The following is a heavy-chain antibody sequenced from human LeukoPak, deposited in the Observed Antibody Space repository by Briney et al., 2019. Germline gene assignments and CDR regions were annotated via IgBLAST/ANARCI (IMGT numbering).Heavy chain of an antibody. CDR3: AALFWSGYYDAFDI. CDR1: GGSIGTYS. V-gene: IGHV4-59*12. J-gene: IGHJ3*02. D-gene: IGHD3-3*01. CDR2: IYYSGTT. Sequence: SETLSLTCTVSGGSIGTYSWNWIRQPPGKGLEWIGYIYYSGTTNYNPSLKSRVTISVDTSKNQFSLKLSSVTAADTAVYYCAALFWSGYYDAFDIWGQGTMVTVSS.